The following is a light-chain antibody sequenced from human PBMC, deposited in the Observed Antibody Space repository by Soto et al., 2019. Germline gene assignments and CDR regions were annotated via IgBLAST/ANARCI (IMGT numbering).Light chain of an antibody. CDR1: SSDVGRYNY. Sequence: QSALTQPPSASGSPGQSVTISCTGTSSDVGRYNYVSWYQQHPGKAPKLMIYEVSKRPSGVPDRFSGSKSGNAASLTVSGLQAEDEADYYCSSYTSSSTLHVFGTGTKVTVL. V-gene: IGLV2-8*01. J-gene: IGLJ1*01. CDR3: SSYTSSSTLHV. CDR2: EVS.